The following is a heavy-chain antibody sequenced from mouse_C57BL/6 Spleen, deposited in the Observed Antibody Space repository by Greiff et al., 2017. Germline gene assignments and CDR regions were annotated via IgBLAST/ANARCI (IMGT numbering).Heavy chain of an antibody. J-gene: IGHJ3*01. CDR2: IDPEDGET. Sequence: VQLQQSGAELVKPGASVKLSCTASGFNIKDYYMHWVKQRTEQGLEWIGRIDPEDGETKYAPNFQGKATITADTAANTAYLQLSSLTSEDTAVYYCASYWVAYWCQGTLVTVSA. CDR3: ASYWVAY. V-gene: IGHV14-2*01. CDR1: GFNIKDYY.